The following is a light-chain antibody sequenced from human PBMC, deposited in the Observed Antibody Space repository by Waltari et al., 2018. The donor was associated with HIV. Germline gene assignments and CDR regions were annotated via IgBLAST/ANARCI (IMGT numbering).Light chain of an antibody. CDR1: QSLSRSY. CDR2: GAS. J-gene: IGKJ4*01. V-gene: IGKV3-20*01. Sequence: VVLTQSPGILSLSPGERATLSCRASQSLSRSYLAWYQQKPGQAPRLLIYGASSRATGIPDRFSGSGSGTDFTLTISRLEPEDFAVYICQQYGSSPLNLGGGTKVE. CDR3: QQYGSSPLN.